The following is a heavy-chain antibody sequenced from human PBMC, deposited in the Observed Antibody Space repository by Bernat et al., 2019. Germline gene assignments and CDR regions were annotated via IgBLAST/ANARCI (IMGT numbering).Heavy chain of an antibody. Sequence: EVQLVESGGGLVKPGGSLRLSRAASGFTFSSYSMNWVRQAPGKGLEWVLSISSSSSYIYYADSVKGRFTIAGDNAKNSLYLQMNSLRAEDTAVYYCAGDGDTATSIPYYMDVWGKGTTVTVSS. CDR2: ISSSSSYI. V-gene: IGHV3-21*01. D-gene: IGHD5-18*01. CDR1: GFTFSSYS. J-gene: IGHJ6*03. CDR3: AGDGDTATSIPYYMDV.